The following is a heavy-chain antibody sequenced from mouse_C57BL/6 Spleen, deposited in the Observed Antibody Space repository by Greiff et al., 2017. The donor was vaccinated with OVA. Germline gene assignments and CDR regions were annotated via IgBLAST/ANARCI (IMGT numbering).Heavy chain of an antibody. D-gene: IGHD4-1*01. CDR1: GYTFTSYW. CDR2: INPSNGGT. CDR3: ARPNWERGYYFDY. V-gene: IGHV1-53*01. J-gene: IGHJ2*01. Sequence: VQLQQPGTELVKPGASVKLSCKASGYTFTSYWMHWVKQRPGQGLEWIGNINPSNGGTNYNEKFKSKATLTVDKSSSTAYMQLSSLTSEDSAVYYCARPNWERGYYFDYWGQGTTLTVSS.